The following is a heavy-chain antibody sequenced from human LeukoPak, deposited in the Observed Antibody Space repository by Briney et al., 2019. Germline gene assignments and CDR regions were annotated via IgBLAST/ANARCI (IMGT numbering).Heavy chain of an antibody. D-gene: IGHD1-20*01. CDR1: GFTFSSHG. CDR2: ISPNGVIT. V-gene: IGHV3-23*01. Sequence: GGSLRPSCAASGFTFSSHGMNWVRQAPGKGLEWVSGISPNGVITYYADSVKGRFTISRDNSKGTVYLQMNSLRAEDTAVYYCARDVNWNYCDYWGHGTLVTVSS. J-gene: IGHJ4*01. CDR3: ARDVNWNYCDY.